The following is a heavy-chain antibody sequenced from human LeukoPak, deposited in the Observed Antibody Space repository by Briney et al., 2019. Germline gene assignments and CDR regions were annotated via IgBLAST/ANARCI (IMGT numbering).Heavy chain of an antibody. Sequence: GGALRLSCTASTFSFSDFYMGWFRQAPGKGLEWDSYISSSGTTINYADSVTGRFTISKDNANQSLYLQMNSLRDEATAMYYCARRSNFYDSSGGVLYWFFDLWGRGTLLTVSS. CDR2: ISSSGTTI. CDR3: ARRSNFYDSSGGVLYWFFDL. CDR1: TFSFSDFY. J-gene: IGHJ2*01. D-gene: IGHD3-22*01. V-gene: IGHV3-11*01.